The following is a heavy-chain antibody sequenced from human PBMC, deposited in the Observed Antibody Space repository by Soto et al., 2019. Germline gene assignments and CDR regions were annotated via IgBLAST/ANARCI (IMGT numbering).Heavy chain of an antibody. D-gene: IGHD3-22*01. CDR1: GGSFSGYY. Sequence: QVQLQQWGAGLLKPSETLSLTCAVYGGSFSGYYWSWIRQPPGKGLEWIGEINHSGSTNYNPSLKSRVTISVDTSKNQFSLKLSSVTAADTAVYYCARGRRRITMIVVVITGAFDIWGQGTMVTVSS. J-gene: IGHJ3*02. CDR3: ARGRRRITMIVVVITGAFDI. V-gene: IGHV4-34*01. CDR2: INHSGST.